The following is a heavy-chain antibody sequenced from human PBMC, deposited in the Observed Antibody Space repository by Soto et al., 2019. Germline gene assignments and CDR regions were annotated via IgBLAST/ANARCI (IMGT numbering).Heavy chain of an antibody. CDR1: GGTFSSYA. D-gene: IGHD5-12*01. Sequence: QVQLVQSGAEVKKPGSSVKVSCKASGGTFSSYAISWVRQAPGQGLEWMGGIIPIFGTANYAQKFQGRVTITANESTSIAYMELSSLRSEDTAVYYGASLRDGYNFVLGPWGQGTLVTVSS. J-gene: IGHJ5*02. CDR2: IIPIFGTA. V-gene: IGHV1-69*01. CDR3: ASLRDGYNFVLGP.